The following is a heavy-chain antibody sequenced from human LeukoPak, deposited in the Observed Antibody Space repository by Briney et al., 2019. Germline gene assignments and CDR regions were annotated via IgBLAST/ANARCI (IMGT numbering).Heavy chain of an antibody. J-gene: IGHJ6*03. CDR1: GYTFSSYY. Sequence: ASVKVSCKASGYTFSSYYIHWVRQAPGQGLEWMGIINPSGGSTTYAQKFQGRVTMTRDTSTSTVYMEVSSLRSEDTAVYYCARDFNDFWSGYQPAYYYYYMDVWGIGPRSPSP. V-gene: IGHV1-46*01. CDR2: INPSGGST. D-gene: IGHD3-3*01. CDR3: ARDFNDFWSGYQPAYYYYYMDV.